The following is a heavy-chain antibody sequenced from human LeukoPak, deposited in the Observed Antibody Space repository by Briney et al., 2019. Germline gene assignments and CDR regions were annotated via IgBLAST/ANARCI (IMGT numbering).Heavy chain of an antibody. Sequence: SETLSLTCTVSGGSISSYYWNWIRQPPGKGLEWIAYTYYRGSTNYNPSLKSRVTISVDTSKSQFSLNLSSVTAADTAVYYCATETRERGVFDYWGQGTLVTISS. CDR2: TYYRGST. V-gene: IGHV4-59*08. D-gene: IGHD1-26*01. J-gene: IGHJ4*02. CDR3: ATETRERGVFDY. CDR1: GGSISSYY.